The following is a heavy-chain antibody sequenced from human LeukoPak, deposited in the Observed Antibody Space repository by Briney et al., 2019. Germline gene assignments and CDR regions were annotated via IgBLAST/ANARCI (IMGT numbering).Heavy chain of an antibody. Sequence: GASVKVSCKSSGFIFTDYHMHWLRQAPGQGLEWMGWINPNSGGTNYAQKFQGRVTMTRDTSISTAYMELSRLRSDDTAVYYCARAKLKRYYYDSSGYLDYWGQGTLVTVSS. D-gene: IGHD3-22*01. V-gene: IGHV1-2*02. J-gene: IGHJ4*02. CDR3: ARAKLKRYYYDSSGYLDY. CDR1: GFIFTDYH. CDR2: INPNSGGT.